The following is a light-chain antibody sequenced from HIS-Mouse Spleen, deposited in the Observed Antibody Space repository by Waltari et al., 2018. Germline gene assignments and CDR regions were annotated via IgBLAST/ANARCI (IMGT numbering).Light chain of an antibody. CDR2: DVS. V-gene: IGLV2-14*03. CDR1: SSDVGGSNY. Sequence: QSALTQPASVSGSPGQSITISCTGTSSDVGGSNYVSWYQQHPGKAPKLMIYDVSNRPSGVSNRFSGSKSGNTASLTISGLQAEDEADYYCRSYTSSSTEVFGGGTKLTVL. J-gene: IGLJ2*01. CDR3: RSYTSSSTEV.